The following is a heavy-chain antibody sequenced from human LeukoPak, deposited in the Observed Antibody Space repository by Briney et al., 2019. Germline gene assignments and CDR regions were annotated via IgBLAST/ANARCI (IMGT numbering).Heavy chain of an antibody. Sequence: GGSLRLSCVVSGFTFDDYAMHWVRQAPGKGLEWVSRVGGDGTDTYYANSVKGRFTVSRDNSKKSLYLQMSSLRTEDTALYYCAKAYCGGDCYPGDYWGQGTLVTVSS. V-gene: IGHV3-43*02. D-gene: IGHD2-21*02. CDR2: VGGDGTDT. CDR3: AKAYCGGDCYPGDY. CDR1: GFTFDDYA. J-gene: IGHJ4*02.